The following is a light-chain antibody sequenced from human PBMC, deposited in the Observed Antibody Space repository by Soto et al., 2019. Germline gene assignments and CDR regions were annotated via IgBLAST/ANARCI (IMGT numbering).Light chain of an antibody. Sequence: QSVLTQPASVSGSPGQSITISCTGTSSDVGGYNYVSWYQQHPGKAPKLMIYEVSNRPSGVSNRFSGSKSGNTASLTISGLQAEDEADYYCSSYTSSSTPYVLGTGTKATV. V-gene: IGLV2-14*01. CDR1: SSDVGGYNY. J-gene: IGLJ1*01. CDR3: SSYTSSSTPYV. CDR2: EVS.